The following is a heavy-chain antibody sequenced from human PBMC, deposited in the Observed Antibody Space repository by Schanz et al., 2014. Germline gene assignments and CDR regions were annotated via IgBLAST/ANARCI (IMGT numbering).Heavy chain of an antibody. CDR1: GFSFSDHA. J-gene: IGHJ3*02. CDR3: AKSDAFDI. CDR2: ISGSGGST. Sequence: EVQLAESGGGLVQPGGSLRLSCAASGFSFSDHAMDWVRQAAGKGLEWVSAISGSGGSTYYADSVKGRFTISRDNAKNTLYLQMNSLRAEDTAVYYCAKSDAFDIWGQGTLVTVSS. V-gene: IGHV3-23*04.